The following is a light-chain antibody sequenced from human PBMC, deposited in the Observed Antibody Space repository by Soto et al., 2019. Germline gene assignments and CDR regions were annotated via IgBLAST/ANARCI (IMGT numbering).Light chain of an antibody. Sequence: DIQMTQSPSSLSASVGDRVTITCQASQDISNYLNWYQQKPGKAPKLLIYDASNLETGVPSRFSGSGSGTDFTFTISSLQPEDIATYYCQQLNSYLLTFGQGTRLEIK. V-gene: IGKV1-33*01. CDR1: QDISNY. J-gene: IGKJ5*01. CDR3: QQLNSYLLT. CDR2: DAS.